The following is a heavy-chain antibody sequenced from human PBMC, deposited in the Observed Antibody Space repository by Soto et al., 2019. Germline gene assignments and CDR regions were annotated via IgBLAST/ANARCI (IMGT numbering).Heavy chain of an antibody. D-gene: IGHD6-19*01. Sequence: SETLSLTCTVSGCSICSYYWSWIRQPPGKGLEWIGYIYYSGSTNYNPSLKSRVTISVDTSKNQFSLKLSSVTAADTAVYYCATRSEGIAVAGTVIGAFDIWGQGTMVTVSS. V-gene: IGHV4-59*01. CDR3: ATRSEGIAVAGTVIGAFDI. J-gene: IGHJ3*02. CDR2: IYYSGST. CDR1: GCSICSYY.